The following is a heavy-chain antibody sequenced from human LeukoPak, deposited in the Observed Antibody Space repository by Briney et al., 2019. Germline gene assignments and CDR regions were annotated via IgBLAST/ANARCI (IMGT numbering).Heavy chain of an antibody. CDR1: Y. CDR3: AILVTSISALDY. V-gene: IGHV3-72*01. D-gene: IGHD1-26*01. J-gene: IGHJ4*02. CDR2: IRNKANSYTT. Sequence: YWGWVRQAPGKGLEWFGRIRNKANSYTTEYAASVKGRFTISRDDSNNSLFLQMSSLTAEDTAVFFCAILVTSISALDYWGQGTLVTVSS.